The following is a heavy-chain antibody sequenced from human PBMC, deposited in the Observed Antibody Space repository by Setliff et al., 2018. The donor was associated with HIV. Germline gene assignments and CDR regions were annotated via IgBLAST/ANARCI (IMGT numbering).Heavy chain of an antibody. CDR2: INHSGST. CDR1: GGSLTDYY. D-gene: IGHD1-26*01. J-gene: IGHJ3*01. V-gene: IGHV4-34*01. Sequence: SETLSLTCAFYGGSLTDYYWSWIRQPPGKGLEWIGEINHSGSTNYNSSLKSRVTISVDMSKTQFSLNLRSVTAADTAVYYCTRRGQSLPMDAFDLWGQGTLVTVSS. CDR3: TRRGQSLPMDAFDL.